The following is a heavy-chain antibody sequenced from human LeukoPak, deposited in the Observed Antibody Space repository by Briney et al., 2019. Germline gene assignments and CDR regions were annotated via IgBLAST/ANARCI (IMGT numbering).Heavy chain of an antibody. D-gene: IGHD6-13*01. CDR3: VRGGNVAAAHFDF. Sequence: PGGSLRLSCAASGFTFSSYRMNWIRQAPGKGLEWISYISTSGSTIYYADSVKGRFTISRDNAKKSLYLQMSSLRAEDTAVYYCVRGGNVAAAHFDFWGQGTLVTVSS. V-gene: IGHV3-48*04. CDR2: ISTSGSTI. CDR1: GFTFSSYR. J-gene: IGHJ4*02.